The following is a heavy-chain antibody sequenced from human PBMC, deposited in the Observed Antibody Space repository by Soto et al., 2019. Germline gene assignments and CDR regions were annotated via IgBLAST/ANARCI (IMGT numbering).Heavy chain of an antibody. J-gene: IGHJ4*02. CDR3: ARATVGASDFGFDS. D-gene: IGHD1-26*01. Sequence: EVKLVESGGGLVQPGGSLRLSCAASGFTVSDNYMTWVRQAPGKGLEWVSLLYSGGSTIYADSVKGRVTISRDSSKNTLYLQMNSLRVEDTAVYYCARATVGASDFGFDSWGQGTLVTVSS. V-gene: IGHV3-53*01. CDR1: GFTVSDNY. CDR2: LYSGGST.